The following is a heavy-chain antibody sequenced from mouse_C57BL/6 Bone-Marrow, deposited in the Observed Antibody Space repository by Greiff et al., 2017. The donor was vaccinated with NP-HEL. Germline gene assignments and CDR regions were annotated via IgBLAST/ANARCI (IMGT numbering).Heavy chain of an antibody. J-gene: IGHJ4*01. CDR3: GIGYYYAMDY. V-gene: IGHV2-6*01. CDR2: IWGVGST. Sequence: QVQLQQSGPGLVAPSQSLSITCTVSGFSLTSYGVDWVRQSPGKGLEWLGVIWGVGSTNYNSALKSRLSISKDNSKSQVFLKMNSLQTDDTAMYYSGIGYYYAMDYWGQGTSVTVSS. CDR1: GFSLTSYG.